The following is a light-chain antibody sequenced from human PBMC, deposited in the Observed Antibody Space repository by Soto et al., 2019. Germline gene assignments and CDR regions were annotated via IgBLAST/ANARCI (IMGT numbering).Light chain of an antibody. CDR2: DII. CDR3: SSYSRTTTLVV. CDR1: SSDIGAFTS. V-gene: IGLV2-14*03. Sequence: QSVLTQPASVSGSPGQSITISCTGTSSDIGAFTSVSWYQQHPRKAPKLIIYDIIHRPSGVSDRFSGSKSVNTASLTVSGLQPEDEANYYCSSYSRTTTLVVFGGGTKLTVL. J-gene: IGLJ2*01.